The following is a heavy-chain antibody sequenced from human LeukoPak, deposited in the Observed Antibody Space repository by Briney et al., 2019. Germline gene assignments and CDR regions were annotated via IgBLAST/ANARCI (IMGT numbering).Heavy chain of an antibody. CDR3: AREAEEFLGQSHYYYYMDV. J-gene: IGHJ6*03. D-gene: IGHD3-10*01. Sequence: SETLSLTCTVSGGSISSYYWSWIRQPPGKGLEWIGYIYYSGSTNYNPSLKSRVIISVDTSKNQFSLKLSSLTAADTAVYYCAREAEEFLGQSHYYYYMDVWGKGTTVTVSS. CDR1: GGSISSYY. CDR2: IYYSGST. V-gene: IGHV4-59*12.